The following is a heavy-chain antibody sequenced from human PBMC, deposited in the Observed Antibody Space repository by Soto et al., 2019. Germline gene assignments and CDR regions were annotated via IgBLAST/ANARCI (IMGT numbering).Heavy chain of an antibody. CDR1: GYTFTGYY. D-gene: IGHD5-18*01. CDR2: INPNSGGT. CDR3: AREYPGHSYGYGY. Sequence: ASVKVSCKASGYTFTGYYMHWVRQAPGQGLEWMGWINPNSGGTNYAQKFQGRVTMTRDTSISTAYMELSRLRSDGTAVYYCAREYPGHSYGYGYWGQGTLVTVSS. V-gene: IGHV1-2*02. J-gene: IGHJ4*02.